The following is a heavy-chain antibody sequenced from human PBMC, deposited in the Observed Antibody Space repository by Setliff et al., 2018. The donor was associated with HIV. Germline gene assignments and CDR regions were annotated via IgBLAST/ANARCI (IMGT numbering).Heavy chain of an antibody. V-gene: IGHV1-2*02. J-gene: IGHJ4*02. CDR1: GYTFTDYY. D-gene: IGHD4-17*01. CDR2: IYPNTGGT. Sequence: ASVKVSCKASGYTFTDYYIHWVRQAPGQGLEWMGWIYPNTGGTNYAQKFQGRVTMTRDTSISTAYMELNRLRSDDTAVYYCARSTTADWDQGTLVTVSS. CDR3: ARSTTAD.